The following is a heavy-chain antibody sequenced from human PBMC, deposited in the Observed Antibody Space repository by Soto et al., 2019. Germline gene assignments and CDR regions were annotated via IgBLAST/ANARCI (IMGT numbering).Heavy chain of an antibody. D-gene: IGHD4-17*01. V-gene: IGHV1-69*13. CDR2: IIPIFGTA. Sequence: GASVKVSCKASGGTFSSYAISWVRQAPGQGLEWMGGIIPIFGTANYAQKFQGRVTITADESTSTAYMELSSLRSEDTAVYYCARATTIGVNWFDPWGQGTLVTVSS. CDR1: GGTFSSYA. J-gene: IGHJ5*02. CDR3: ARATTIGVNWFDP.